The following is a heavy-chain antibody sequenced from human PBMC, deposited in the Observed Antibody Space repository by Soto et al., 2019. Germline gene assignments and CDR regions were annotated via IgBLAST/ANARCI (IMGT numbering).Heavy chain of an antibody. V-gene: IGHV3-23*01. CDR2: ISGSGGST. D-gene: IGHD6-13*01. CDR3: AKDLTAAGNSVPLSFDY. Sequence: GGSLRLSCAASGFTFSSYAMSWFRQAPGKGLEWVSAISGSGGSTYYADSVKGRFTISRDNSKNTLYLQMNSLRAEDTAVYCCAKDLTAAGNSVPLSFDYWGQGTLVTVSS. CDR1: GFTFSSYA. J-gene: IGHJ4*02.